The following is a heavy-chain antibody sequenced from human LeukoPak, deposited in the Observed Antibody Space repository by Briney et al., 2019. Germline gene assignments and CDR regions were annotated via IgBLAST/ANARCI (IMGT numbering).Heavy chain of an antibody. D-gene: IGHD3-10*01. CDR2: IYTSGST. Sequence: SETLSLTCTVSGGSISSYYWSWIRQPAGKGLEWIGRIYTSGSTNYNPSLKSRVTMSVDTSKNQFSLKLSSVTAADTAVYYCARDAGSGSFIRYYYYYMDVWGKGTTVTISS. CDR1: GGSISSYY. CDR3: ARDAGSGSFIRYYYYYMDV. J-gene: IGHJ6*03. V-gene: IGHV4-4*07.